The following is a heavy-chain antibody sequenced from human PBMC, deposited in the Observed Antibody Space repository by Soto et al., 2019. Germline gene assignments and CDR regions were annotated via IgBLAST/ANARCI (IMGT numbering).Heavy chain of an antibody. CDR2: IYHSGST. J-gene: IGHJ5*02. V-gene: IGHV4-30-2*01. CDR1: GGSISSGGYS. Sequence: SETLSLTCAVSGGSISSGGYSWSWIRQQPGKGLEWIGYIYHSGSTYYNPSLKSRVTISVDRSKNQFSLKLSSVTAADTAVYYCARADHYYIMTGSTDNNWSVPWGQATLVTV. CDR3: ARADHYYIMTGSTDNNWSVP. D-gene: IGHD3-9*01.